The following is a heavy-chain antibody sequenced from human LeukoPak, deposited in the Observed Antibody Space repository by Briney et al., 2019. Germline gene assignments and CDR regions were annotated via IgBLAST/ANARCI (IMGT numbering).Heavy chain of an antibody. CDR2: IYYSGST. CDR3: ARERGGYDSCGYYYEVDAFDI. J-gene: IGHJ3*02. D-gene: IGHD3-22*01. Sequence: SETLSLTCTVSGGSISSYYWSWIRQPPGKGLEWIGYIYYSGSTNYNPSLKSRVTTSVDTSKNQFSLKLSSVTAADTAVYYCARERGGYDSCGYYYEVDAFDIWGQGTMVTVSS. V-gene: IGHV4-59*01. CDR1: GGSISSYY.